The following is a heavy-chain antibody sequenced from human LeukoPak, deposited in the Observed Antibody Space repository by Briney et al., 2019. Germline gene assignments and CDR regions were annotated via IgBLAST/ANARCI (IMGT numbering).Heavy chain of an antibody. J-gene: IGHJ3*02. CDR3: AREAAVQTAFDI. Sequence: PGGSLRLSCAASGFTFSSYSMNWVRQAPGKGLEWVSYISSSSSTIYYADSVKGRFTISRDNAKNSLYLQMNSPRDEDTAVYYCAREAAVQTAFDIWGQGTMVTVSS. V-gene: IGHV3-48*02. D-gene: IGHD6-13*01. CDR1: GFTFSSYS. CDR2: ISSSSSTI.